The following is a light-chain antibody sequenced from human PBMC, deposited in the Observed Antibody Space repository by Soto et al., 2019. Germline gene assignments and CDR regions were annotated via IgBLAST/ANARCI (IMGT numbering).Light chain of an antibody. CDR2: KAS. Sequence: DIQMTQSPSTLSGSVGDRVTITYRASQTISSWLAWYRQKPGKAPKLLIYKASTLKSGVPSRFSGSGSGTEFTLTISSLQPDDFATYYCQHYNSYSEAFGQGTKVELK. J-gene: IGKJ1*01. CDR3: QHYNSYSEA. V-gene: IGKV1-5*03. CDR1: QTISSW.